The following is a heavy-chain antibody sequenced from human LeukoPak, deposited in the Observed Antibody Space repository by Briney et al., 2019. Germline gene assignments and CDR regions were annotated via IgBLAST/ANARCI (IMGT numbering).Heavy chain of an antibody. J-gene: IGHJ6*02. CDR2: INPNSGGT. Sequence: ASVKVSCKASGYTFTGYYMHWVRQAPGQGLEWMGWINPNSGGTNYAQRFQGRVTMTRDTSIGTAYMELSRLRSDDTAVYYCASDPQLPDYGMDVWGQGTTVTVSS. CDR1: GYTFTGYY. D-gene: IGHD2-2*01. V-gene: IGHV1-2*02. CDR3: ASDPQLPDYGMDV.